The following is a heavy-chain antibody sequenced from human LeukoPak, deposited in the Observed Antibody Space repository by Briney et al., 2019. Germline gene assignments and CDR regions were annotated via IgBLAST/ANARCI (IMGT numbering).Heavy chain of an antibody. CDR2: ISAYNGNT. D-gene: IGHD1-26*01. J-gene: IGHJ4*02. Sequence: ASVKVSCKASGYTFTSYGISWVRQAPGQGLEWMGWISAYNGNTNYAQKLQGRVTMTTDTSTSTVYMELSSLRSEDTAVYYCARSYSGSYYAESGVDYWGQGTLVTVSS. CDR3: ARSYSGSYYAESGVDY. CDR1: GYTFTSYG. V-gene: IGHV1-18*01.